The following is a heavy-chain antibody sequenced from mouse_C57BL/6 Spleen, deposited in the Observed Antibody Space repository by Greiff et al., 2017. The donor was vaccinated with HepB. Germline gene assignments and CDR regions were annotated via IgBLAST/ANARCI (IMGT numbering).Heavy chain of an antibody. J-gene: IGHJ3*01. CDR1: GYTFTSYW. CDR2: IDPNSGGT. CDR3: ARDWLGSDYYGSSSAWFAY. V-gene: IGHV1-72*01. Sequence: QVQLQQPGAELVKPGASVKLSCKASGYTFTSYWMHWVKQRPGRGLEWIGRIDPNSGGTKYNEKFKSKATLTVDKPSSTAYMQLSSLTSEDSAVYYCARDWLGSDYYGSSSAWFAYWGQGTLVTVSA. D-gene: IGHD1-1*01.